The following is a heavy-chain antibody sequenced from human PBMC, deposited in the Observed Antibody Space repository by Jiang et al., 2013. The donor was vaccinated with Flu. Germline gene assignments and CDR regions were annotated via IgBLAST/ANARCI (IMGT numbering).Heavy chain of an antibody. Sequence: AEVKKPGESLKISCKGSGYSFTSYWIGWVRQMPGKGLEWMGIIYPGDSDTRYSPSFQGQVTISADKSISTAYLQWSSLKASDTAMYYCARQRGYSSATINYYYYGMDVWGQGTTVTVSS. V-gene: IGHV5-51*01. CDR1: GYSFTSYW. CDR3: ARQRGYSSATINYYYYGMDV. D-gene: IGHD6-25*01. J-gene: IGHJ6*02. CDR2: IYPGDSDT.